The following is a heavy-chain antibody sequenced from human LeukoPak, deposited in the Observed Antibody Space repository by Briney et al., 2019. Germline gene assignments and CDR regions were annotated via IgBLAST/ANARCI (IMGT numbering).Heavy chain of an antibody. Sequence: GGSLRLSCVASGFTFSSNGMHWVRQAPGKGLEWVTFIQYDGSKKYYADSVKGRFTVSRDNSKNTLYLQMNSLRAEDTAVYFCAKEPHMLTGYYTDYFDYWGQGTLVTVSS. CDR2: IQYDGSKK. V-gene: IGHV3-30*02. J-gene: IGHJ4*02. CDR1: GFTFSSNG. D-gene: IGHD3-9*01. CDR3: AKEPHMLTGYYTDYFDY.